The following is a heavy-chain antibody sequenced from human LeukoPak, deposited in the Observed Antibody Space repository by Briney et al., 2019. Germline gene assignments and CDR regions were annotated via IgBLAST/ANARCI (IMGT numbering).Heavy chain of an antibody. CDR3: VLAMGEYFDY. Sequence: GALVKVSCKASGYTFTDHYIHWVRQAPGQGLEWMGWTNPKSGGTNYAQKFQGRVTMSRDTSTRTAYMELRRLMSDDTAVYYCVLAMGEYFDYWGQGTLVTVSS. D-gene: IGHD2/OR15-2a*01. CDR1: GYTFTDHY. CDR2: TNPKSGGT. J-gene: IGHJ4*02. V-gene: IGHV1-2*02.